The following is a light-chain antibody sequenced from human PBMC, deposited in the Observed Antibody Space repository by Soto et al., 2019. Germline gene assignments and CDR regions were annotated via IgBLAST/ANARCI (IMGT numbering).Light chain of an antibody. J-gene: IGLJ2*01. CDR1: SGDIGAYNY. Sequence: QSALTQPRSVSGSPGQSVTFSCTGTSGDIGAYNYVSWYQFHPGKAPKMIIYDVNKRPSGVPDRFSGSKSGNTASLTISWLQAEDEADYYCSSYTSSSTLGVFGGGTKLTVL. CDR2: DVN. CDR3: SSYTSSSTLGV. V-gene: IGLV2-11*01.